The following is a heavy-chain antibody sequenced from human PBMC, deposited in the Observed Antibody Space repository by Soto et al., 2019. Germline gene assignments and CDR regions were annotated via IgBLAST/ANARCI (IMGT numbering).Heavy chain of an antibody. CDR1: GFTFSSYA. Sequence: PGGSLRLSCAASGFTFSSYAMSWVRQAPGKGLEWVSAISGSGGSTYYADSVKGRFTISRDNSKNTLYLQMNSLRAEDTAVYYCAKAGGEQLVQLGHYYYYYGMDVWGQGTTVTVSS. J-gene: IGHJ6*02. CDR2: ISGSGGST. CDR3: AKAGGEQLVQLGHYYYYYGMDV. D-gene: IGHD6-6*01. V-gene: IGHV3-23*01.